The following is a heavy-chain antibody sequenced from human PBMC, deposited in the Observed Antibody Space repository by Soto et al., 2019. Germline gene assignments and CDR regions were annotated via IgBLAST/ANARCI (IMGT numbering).Heavy chain of an antibody. J-gene: IGHJ6*02. CDR1: GGTFSSYA. D-gene: IGHD5-18*01. CDR2: IIPIFGTA. Sequence: SVKVSCKASGGTFSSYAISWVRQAPGQGLEWMGGIIPIFGTANYAQKLQGRVTITADESTSTAYMELSSLRSEDTAVYYCAREGTAMVMGGYYYYGMDVWGQGTTVTVSS. V-gene: IGHV1-69*13. CDR3: AREGTAMVMGGYYYYGMDV.